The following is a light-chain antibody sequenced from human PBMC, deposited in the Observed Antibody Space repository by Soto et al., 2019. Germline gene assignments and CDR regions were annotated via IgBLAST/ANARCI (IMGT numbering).Light chain of an antibody. CDR2: GNT. CDR1: SSNIGASYD. CDR3: QSYDSSLSGYV. J-gene: IGLJ1*01. Sequence: QSVLTPPPSVSGAPGQRVTISCTGSSSNIGASYDVNWYQQLPGTAPKLLIYGNTNRPSGVPDRFSGSKSGTSASLAITGLQAVDEADYYCQSYDSSLSGYVFGTGTKLTVL. V-gene: IGLV1-40*01.